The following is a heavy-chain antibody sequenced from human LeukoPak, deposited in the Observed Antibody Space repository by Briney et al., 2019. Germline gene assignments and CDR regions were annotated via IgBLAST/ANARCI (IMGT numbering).Heavy chain of an antibody. CDR2: ISSSGSTI. D-gene: IGHD5-18*01. J-gene: IGHJ6*03. CDR3: AAGSDTRYYYYYYMDV. V-gene: IGHV3-48*03. Sequence: GGSLRLSCAASGFTFSSYEMNWVRQAPGKGLEWVSYISSSGSTIYYADSVKGRFTISRDNAKNSLYLQMNSLRAEDTAVYYCAAGSDTRYYYYYYMDVWGKGTTVTISS. CDR1: GFTFSSYE.